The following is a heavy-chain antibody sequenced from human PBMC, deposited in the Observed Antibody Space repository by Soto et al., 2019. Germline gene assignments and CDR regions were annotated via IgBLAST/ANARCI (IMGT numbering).Heavy chain of an antibody. CDR2: IYHSGST. V-gene: IGHV4-30-2*01. CDR1: GGSISSGGYS. J-gene: IGHJ3*02. D-gene: IGHD4-17*01. CDR3: ARFVDGYGDYVENAFDI. Sequence: QLQLQESGSGLVKPSQTLSLTCAVSGGSISSGGYSWSWIRQPPGKGLEWIGYIYHSGSTYYNPSLKSRVTISVDRSKNQFSLKLSSVTAADTAVYYCARFVDGYGDYVENAFDIWGQGTMVTVSS.